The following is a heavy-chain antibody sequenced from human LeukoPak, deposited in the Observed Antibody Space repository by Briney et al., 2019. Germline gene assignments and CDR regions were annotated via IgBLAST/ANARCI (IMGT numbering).Heavy chain of an antibody. CDR1: GGSFSGYY. V-gene: IGHV4-34*01. D-gene: IGHD1-1*01. CDR2: INHSGST. CDR3: ASWIGGDV. J-gene: IGHJ6*02. Sequence: KSSETLSLTCAVYGGSFSGYYWSWIRRPPGKGLEWIGEINHSGSTNYNPSLKSRVTISVDTSKNQFSLKLSSVTAADTAVYYCASWIGGDVWGQGTTVTVSS.